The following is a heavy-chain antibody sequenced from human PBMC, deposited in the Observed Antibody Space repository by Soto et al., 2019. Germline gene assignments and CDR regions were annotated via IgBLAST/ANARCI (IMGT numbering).Heavy chain of an antibody. V-gene: IGHV4-31*03. CDR3: SRVTSSAFDS. Sequence: QVQLQESGPGLVKASQTLSLTCTVSGGSVSSGGYYWSWIRQHPGKGLEWLGFISYSGTSYYSPSLNSRVTISVDTSKNQFSLNLSSVTAADTAVYFCSRVTSSAFDSWGQGTLVTVSS. CDR1: GGSVSSGGYY. CDR2: ISYSGTS. J-gene: IGHJ4*02. D-gene: IGHD6-13*01.